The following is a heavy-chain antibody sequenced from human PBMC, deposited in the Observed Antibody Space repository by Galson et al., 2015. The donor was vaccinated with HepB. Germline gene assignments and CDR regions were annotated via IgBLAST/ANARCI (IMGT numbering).Heavy chain of an antibody. CDR2: INPSGGST. CDR3: ARDGGYDSSGYVHSSDYYYYYGMDV. V-gene: IGHV1-46*01. D-gene: IGHD3-22*01. CDR1: GYTFTSYY. J-gene: IGHJ6*02. Sequence: SVKVSCKASGYTFTSYYMHWVRQAPGQGLEWMGIINPSGGSTSYAQKFQGRVTMTRDTSTSTVYMELSSLRSEDTAVYYCARDGGYDSSGYVHSSDYYYYYGMDVWGQGTTVTVSS.